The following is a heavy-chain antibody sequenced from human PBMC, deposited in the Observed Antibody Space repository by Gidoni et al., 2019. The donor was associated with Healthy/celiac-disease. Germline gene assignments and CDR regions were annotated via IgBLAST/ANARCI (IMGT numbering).Heavy chain of an antibody. Sequence: QVQLQESGPGLVKPSEPLSLTCAVSGYSLSSGYYWGWLRQPPGKGLEWIGSIYHSGSTYYNPSLKSRVTISVDTSKNQFSLKLSSVTAADTAVYYCARDRYGTTGYFDYWGQGTLVTVSS. CDR1: GYSLSSGYY. CDR2: IYHSGST. D-gene: IGHD4-17*01. CDR3: ARDRYGTTGYFDY. V-gene: IGHV4-38-2*02. J-gene: IGHJ4*02.